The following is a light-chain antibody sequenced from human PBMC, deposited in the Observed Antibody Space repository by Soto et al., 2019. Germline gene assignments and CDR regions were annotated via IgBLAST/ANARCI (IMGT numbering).Light chain of an antibody. CDR3: SSYTSSSTTYV. V-gene: IGLV2-14*01. J-gene: IGLJ1*01. Sequence: ALTHASPGIRSPCEQLVISLPRNNKAVGGYNYVSWYQQHPGKAPKLMIYDVSSRPSGVSNRFSGAKSGNTASLTISGLQTEDEADYYCSSYTSSSTTYVFGTGTKVTV. CDR2: DVS. CDR1: NKAVGGYNY.